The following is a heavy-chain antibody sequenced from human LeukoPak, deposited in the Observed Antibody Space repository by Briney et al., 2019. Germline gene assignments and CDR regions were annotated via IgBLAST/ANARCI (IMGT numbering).Heavy chain of an antibody. D-gene: IGHD3-22*01. Sequence: WGSLRLSGAASGLTVSSYNMNWVRQGPGKGLECVSSISSSSTYIYYADSVKGRFSISRDNSKKSLYLQMNGLRAEDTAVYYCARRRWPSDSTGYCPDFDYWGQGTLVTVSS. CDR2: ISSSSTYI. J-gene: IGHJ4*02. CDR3: ARRRWPSDSTGYCPDFDY. V-gene: IGHV3-21*01. CDR1: GLTVSSYN.